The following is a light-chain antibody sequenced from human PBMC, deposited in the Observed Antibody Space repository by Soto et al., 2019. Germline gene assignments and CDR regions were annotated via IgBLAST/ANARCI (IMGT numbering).Light chain of an antibody. CDR2: AAS. J-gene: IGKJ5*01. CDR3: QQANTFPLT. Sequence: DIQMYQSPSTLSASVGDRVTITCRASQSVINYLHWYQQKPGKAPNLLIYAASSLQSGVPSRFSGSGSGTHFTLTISSLQPEDFATYYCQQANTFPLTFGQGTRLEIK. CDR1: QSVINY. V-gene: IGKV1-39*01.